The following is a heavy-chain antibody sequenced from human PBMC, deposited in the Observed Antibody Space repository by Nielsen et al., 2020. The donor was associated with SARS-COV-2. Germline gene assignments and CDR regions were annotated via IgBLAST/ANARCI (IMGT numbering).Heavy chain of an antibody. CDR1: GFTVISNY. CDR2: IYSGGST. Sequence: GESLKISCAASGFTVISNYMSWVRQAPGEGLEWVSVIYSGGSTYYADSVKGRFTISRHNSKNTLYLQMNSLRAEDTAVYYCASKCSSSLRGLDYYYYGMDVWGQGTTVTVSS. D-gene: IGHD6-13*01. V-gene: IGHV3-53*04. J-gene: IGHJ6*02. CDR3: ASKCSSSLRGLDYYYYGMDV.